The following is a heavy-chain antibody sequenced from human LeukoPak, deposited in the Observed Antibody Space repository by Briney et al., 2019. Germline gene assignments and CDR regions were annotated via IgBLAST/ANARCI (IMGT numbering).Heavy chain of an antibody. CDR2: IYYSGST. CDR3: ASSSVLRYFDWLPMPFDY. V-gene: IGHV4-59*01. CDR1: GGSISSYY. J-gene: IGHJ4*02. D-gene: IGHD3-9*01. Sequence: SETLSLTCTVSGGSISSYYWSWIRQPPRKGLEWIGYIYYSGSTNYNPSLKSRVTISVDTSKNQFSLKLSSVTAADTAVYYCASSSVLRYFDWLPMPFDYWGQGTLVTVSS.